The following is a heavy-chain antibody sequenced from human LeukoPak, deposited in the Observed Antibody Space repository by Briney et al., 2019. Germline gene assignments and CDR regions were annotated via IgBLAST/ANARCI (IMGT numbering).Heavy chain of an antibody. J-gene: IGHJ3*02. CDR1: EFTFSSYS. V-gene: IGHV3-21*01. CDR3: ARDHARSDAFDI. CDR2: ISSSSSYI. Sequence: GGSLRLSCAASEFTFSSYSMNWVRQAPGKGLEWVSSISSSSSYIYYADSVKGRFTISRDNAKNSLYLQMNSLRAEDTAVYYCARDHARSDAFDIWGQGTMVTVSS. D-gene: IGHD3-3*01.